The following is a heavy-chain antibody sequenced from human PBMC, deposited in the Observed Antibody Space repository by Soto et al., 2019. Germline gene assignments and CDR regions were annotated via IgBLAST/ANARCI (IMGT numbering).Heavy chain of an antibody. CDR1: GGSFSGYY. Sequence: PETLSLTCAVYGGSFSGYYWSWIRQPPGKGLEWIGEINHSGSTNYNPSLKSRVTISVDTSKNQFSLKLSSVTAADTAVYYCARGHNYDNGGYQYFDYWGHGTLVTVS. V-gene: IGHV4-34*01. CDR2: INHSGST. D-gene: IGHD3-22*01. CDR3: ARGHNYDNGGYQYFDY. J-gene: IGHJ4*01.